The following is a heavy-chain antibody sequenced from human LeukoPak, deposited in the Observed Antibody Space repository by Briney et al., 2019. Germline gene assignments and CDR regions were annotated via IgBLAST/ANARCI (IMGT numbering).Heavy chain of an antibody. CDR2: IVGSGVTT. J-gene: IGHJ4*02. Sequence: QTGGSLRLSCAASGFTVSSNYMSWVRQAPGKGLEWVSGIVGSGVTTYYADSVKGRFTISRDNSKNTLYLQINSLRAEDTAIYYCARDERWIQFNYWGQGALVTVSS. V-gene: IGHV3-23*01. CDR3: ARDERWIQFNY. D-gene: IGHD5-18*01. CDR1: GFTVSSNY.